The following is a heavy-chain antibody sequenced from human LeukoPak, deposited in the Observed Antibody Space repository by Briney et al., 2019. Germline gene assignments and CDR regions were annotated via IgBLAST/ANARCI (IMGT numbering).Heavy chain of an antibody. Sequence: GGSLRLSCAASGFTFSSYAMSWVRQAPGKGLEWVSAISGSGGSTYYADSVKGRFTISRDNSKNTLFLQMNSLRPDDGAKYYCAKGGGRPLKDAFDIWGQGTVVTVSS. CDR2: ISGSGGST. D-gene: IGHD2-15*01. J-gene: IGHJ3*02. CDR1: GFTFSSYA. V-gene: IGHV3-23*01. CDR3: AKGGGRPLKDAFDI.